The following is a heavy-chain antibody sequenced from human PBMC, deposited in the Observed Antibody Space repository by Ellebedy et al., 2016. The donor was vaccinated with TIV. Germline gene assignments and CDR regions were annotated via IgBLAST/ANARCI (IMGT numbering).Heavy chain of an antibody. CDR3: ARHITFGTHSDAFDI. Sequence: GESLKISCAASGFTFSSYGMHWVRQAPGKGLEWVAVIWYDGSNKYYADSVKGRFTISRDNSKNTLDLQMNSLRAEDTAVYYCARHITFGTHSDAFDIWGQGTMVTVSS. J-gene: IGHJ3*02. CDR1: GFTFSSYG. CDR2: IWYDGSNK. V-gene: IGHV3-33*01. D-gene: IGHD3-16*01.